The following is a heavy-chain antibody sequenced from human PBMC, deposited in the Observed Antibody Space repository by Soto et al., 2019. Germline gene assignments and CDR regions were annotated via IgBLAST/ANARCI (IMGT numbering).Heavy chain of an antibody. CDR1: GYTFTIYG. CDR2: ISPDNGNT. CDR3: ARALGYSGYAGMDV. V-gene: IGHV1-18*01. D-gene: IGHD5-12*01. J-gene: IGHJ6*02. Sequence: ASVKVSCKASGYTFTIYGINWVRQAPGQRLEWMGWISPDNGNTNYAQKLQDRVTMTTDTSTSTAYMELGSLRSDDTAVYYCARALGYSGYAGMDVWGQGTTVTVSS.